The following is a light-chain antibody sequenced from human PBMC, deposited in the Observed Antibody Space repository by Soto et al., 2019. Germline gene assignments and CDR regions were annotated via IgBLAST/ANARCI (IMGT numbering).Light chain of an antibody. Sequence: QSALTQPASVSGSPGQSITISCTGTSSDVGGYNYVSWYQQHPGKAPKLMIYEVSNRSSGVSNRFSGSKSGNTASLTISGLQAEDEADYYCSSYTSSSTPLVFGTGTKLTVL. CDR3: SSYTSSSTPLV. CDR1: SSDVGGYNY. V-gene: IGLV2-14*01. J-gene: IGLJ1*01. CDR2: EVS.